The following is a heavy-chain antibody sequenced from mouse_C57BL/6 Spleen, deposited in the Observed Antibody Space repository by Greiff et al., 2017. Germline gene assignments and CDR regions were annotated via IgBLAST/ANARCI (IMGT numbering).Heavy chain of an antibody. CDR2: IYPRSGDT. J-gene: IGHJ2*01. V-gene: IGHV1-81*01. CDR3: AKGRSYSNWDY. Sequence: VQLQQSGAELARPGASVKLSCKASGYTFTSYGISWVKQRTGQGLEWIGEIYPRSGDTYYNEKFKGKATLTADKSSSTAYMQLRSLTSEDSAVXVCAKGRSYSNWDYWGQGTTLTVSS. CDR1: GYTFTSYG. D-gene: IGHD2-5*01.